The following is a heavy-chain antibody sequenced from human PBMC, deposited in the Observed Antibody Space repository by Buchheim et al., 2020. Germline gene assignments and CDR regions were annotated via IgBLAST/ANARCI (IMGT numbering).Heavy chain of an antibody. V-gene: IGHV3-23*01. D-gene: IGHD1-7*01. CDR1: GFTFGGYA. Sequence: EVQLLESGGNLAQPGESLRLSCAASGFTFGGYAMSWVRQAPGKGLEWVSGIRGSGANTFYTESVKRRFTVSRDNSRNTLYLQMNSLRAEDTALYYCAKGITGTDSIGMDVWGQGTT. CDR2: IRGSGANT. J-gene: IGHJ6*01. CDR3: AKGITGTDSIGMDV.